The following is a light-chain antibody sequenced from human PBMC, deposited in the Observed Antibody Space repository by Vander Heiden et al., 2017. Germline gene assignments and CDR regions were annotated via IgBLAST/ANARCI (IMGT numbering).Light chain of an antibody. CDR3: SSYTSSSTIV. J-gene: IGLJ1*01. Sequence: QSALTQPASGSGSPGQSITISCTGSSSDIGGYNFVSWYQQHPGKAPKLMIFDVSKRPSGVSNRFSGSKSGNTASLTISGLQAEDEADYYCSSYTSSSTIVFGTGTKVTVL. V-gene: IGLV2-14*03. CDR2: DVS. CDR1: SSDIGGYNF.